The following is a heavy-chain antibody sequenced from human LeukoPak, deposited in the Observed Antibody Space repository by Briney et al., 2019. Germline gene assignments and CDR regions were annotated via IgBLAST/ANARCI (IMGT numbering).Heavy chain of an antibody. CDR3: ARSLMSRGYHLSFDY. J-gene: IGHJ4*02. CDR1: GYTFTSYG. CDR2: ISAYNGNT. D-gene: IGHD3-22*01. V-gene: IGHV1-18*01. Sequence: ASVKVSCKASGYTFTSYGLSWVRQAPGQGLEWMGWISAYNGNTSYAQNFQGRVTMTTDTSTSTAHMELRSLRVDDTAVYYCARSLMSRGYHLSFDYWGQGTLVTVSS.